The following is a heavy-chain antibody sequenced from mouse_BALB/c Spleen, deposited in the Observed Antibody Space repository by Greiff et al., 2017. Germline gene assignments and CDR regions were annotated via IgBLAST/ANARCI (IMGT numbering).Heavy chain of an antibody. J-gene: IGHJ2*01. V-gene: IGHV1-12*01. Sequence: QVQLQQPGAELVKPGASVKMSCKASGYTFTSYNMHWVKQTPGQGLEWIGAIYPGNGDTSYNQKFKGKATLTADKSSSTAYMQLSSLTSEDSAVYYCARRGYYYGSSYDFDYWGQGTTLTVSS. D-gene: IGHD1-1*01. CDR2: IYPGNGDT. CDR3: ARRGYYYGSSYDFDY. CDR1: GYTFTSYN.